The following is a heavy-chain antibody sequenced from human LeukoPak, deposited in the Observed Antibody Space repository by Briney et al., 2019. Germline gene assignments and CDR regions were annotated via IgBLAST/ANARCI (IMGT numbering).Heavy chain of an antibody. D-gene: IGHD2-15*01. CDR1: GGSISSGDYY. CDR2: IYYSGST. V-gene: IGHV4-30-4*01. J-gene: IGHJ5*02. CDR3: ARAKGVPRWWFDP. Sequence: SETQSLTCTVSGGSISSGDYYWSWIRQPPGKGLEWIGYIYYSGSTYYNPSLKSRVTISVDTSKNQFSLKLSSVTAADTAVYYCARAKGVPRWWFDPWGQGTLVTVSS.